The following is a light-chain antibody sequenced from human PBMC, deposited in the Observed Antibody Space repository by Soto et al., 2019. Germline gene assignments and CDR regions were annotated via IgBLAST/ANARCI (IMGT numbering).Light chain of an antibody. CDR2: DAS. V-gene: IGKV3-11*01. Sequence: DIVLTQSPATLSLSPGEGATLSCRASQSVSSNLAWYQQKPGQAPRLLIYDASNRATGIPARFSGSGSGTDFTLTISSLEPEDFAVYYCQQRSNWPITFGQGTRLEN. CDR3: QQRSNWPIT. J-gene: IGKJ5*01. CDR1: QSVSSN.